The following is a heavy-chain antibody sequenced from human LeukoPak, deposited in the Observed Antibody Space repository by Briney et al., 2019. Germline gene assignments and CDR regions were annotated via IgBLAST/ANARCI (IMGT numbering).Heavy chain of an antibody. CDR1: GGTFSSYA. V-gene: IGHV1-69*13. J-gene: IGHJ4*02. D-gene: IGHD1-26*01. Sequence: SVRVSCKASGGTFSSYAISWVRQAPGQGLEWMGGIIPIFGTANYAQKFQGRVTITADESTSTAYMELSSLRSEDTAVYYCARSPTGFGSHFDYWGQGTLVTVSS. CDR3: ARSPTGFGSHFDY. CDR2: IIPIFGTA.